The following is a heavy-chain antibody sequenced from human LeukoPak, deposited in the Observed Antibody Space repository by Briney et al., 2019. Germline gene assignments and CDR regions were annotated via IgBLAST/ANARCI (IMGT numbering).Heavy chain of an antibody. V-gene: IGHV4-34*01. CDR3: ARKIWFGELGYFDY. D-gene: IGHD3-10*01. CDR1: GGSFSGYY. CDR2: INHSGST. Sequence: SETLSLTCAVYGGSFSGYYWSWIRQPPGKGLEWIGEINHSGSTNYNPSLKSRVTISVDTSKNQFSLKLSSVTAADTAVYYCARKIWFGELGYFDYWGQGTLVTASS. J-gene: IGHJ4*02.